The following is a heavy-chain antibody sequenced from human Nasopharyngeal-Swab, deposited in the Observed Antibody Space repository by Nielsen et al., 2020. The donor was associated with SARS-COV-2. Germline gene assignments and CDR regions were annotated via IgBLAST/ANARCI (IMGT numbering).Heavy chain of an antibody. CDR1: GGTFSSYA. Sequence: SVKVSCKASGGTFSSYAISWVRQDPGQGLEWMGGSIPIFGTAIYAQRFQGRVTITADESTSTAYMELSSLRSEDTAVYYCAREGWETSGDSSGLFDYWGQGPLVTVSS. V-gene: IGHV1-69*13. CDR2: SIPIFGTA. J-gene: IGHJ4*02. D-gene: IGHD3-22*01. CDR3: AREGWETSGDSSGLFDY.